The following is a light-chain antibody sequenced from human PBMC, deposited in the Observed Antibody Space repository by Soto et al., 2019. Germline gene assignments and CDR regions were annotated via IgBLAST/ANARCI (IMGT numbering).Light chain of an antibody. J-gene: IGKJ1*01. CDR3: QHYGGSPRT. CDR2: GAS. V-gene: IGKV3-20*01. Sequence: LVLTQSPGTLSLSPGDRATLSRRTRQSVSSNYLAWYQQKPGQAPRLLSYGASSRATGIPDRFSGSGSGTEFTLTISRLEPEDFAVYYCQHYGGSPRTFGQGTKL. CDR1: QSVSSNY.